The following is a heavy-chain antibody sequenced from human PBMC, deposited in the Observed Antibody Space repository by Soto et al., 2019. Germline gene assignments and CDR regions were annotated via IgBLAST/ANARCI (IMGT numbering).Heavy chain of an antibody. D-gene: IGHD3-10*01. CDR3: ARVNYGSGSYGYYYGMDV. V-gene: IGHV5-51*01. J-gene: IGHJ6*02. CDR2: LYPGDSDP. Sequence: GESLKISCKGSGYSFTSYWIGWVRQMAGKGLEWMGLLYPGDSDPRYSPSFQGQLTISADKSISTAYLQWSSLKAPDTAMYYCARVNYGSGSYGYYYGMDVWGQGTTVTLSS. CDR1: GYSFTSYW.